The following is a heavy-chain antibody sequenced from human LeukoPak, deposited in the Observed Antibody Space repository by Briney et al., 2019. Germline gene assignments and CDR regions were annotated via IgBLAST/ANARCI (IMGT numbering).Heavy chain of an antibody. Sequence: PGGSLRLSCAASGFTVSSNYMTWVRQAPGKGLEWVSVIYSGGSTYYTHSVKGRFTISRDNSKNKLYLQMDSLRAEAKAVYYCSRGGGMTERYYFDYWGQGTLVTVSS. CDR3: SRGGGMTERYYFDY. D-gene: IGHD3-16*01. V-gene: IGHV3-53*01. CDR1: GFTVSSNY. J-gene: IGHJ4*02. CDR2: IYSGGST.